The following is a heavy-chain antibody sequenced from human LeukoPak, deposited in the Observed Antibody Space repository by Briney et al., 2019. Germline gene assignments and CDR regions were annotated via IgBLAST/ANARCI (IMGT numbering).Heavy chain of an antibody. V-gene: IGHV3-7*01. Sequence: PGGSLRLSCAASEFTFSSHQMSWVRQAPGKGLEWVANIKQDGSEKYYVDSVKGRFTISRGNAKNSLYLQMNSLRAEDTAVYYCARDRSPRVAAGTHDYWGQGTLVTVSS. D-gene: IGHD6-19*01. CDR3: ARDRSPRVAAGTHDY. CDR2: IKQDGSEK. J-gene: IGHJ4*02. CDR1: EFTFSSHQ.